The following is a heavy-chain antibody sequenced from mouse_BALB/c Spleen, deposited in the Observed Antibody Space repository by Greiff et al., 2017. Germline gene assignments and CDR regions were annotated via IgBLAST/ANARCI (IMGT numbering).Heavy chain of an antibody. CDR3: ARDGNYAMDY. J-gene: IGHJ4*01. V-gene: IGHV7-3*02. Sequence: EVQLLESGGGLVQPGGSLRLSCATSGFTFTDYYMSWVRQPPGKALEWLGFIRNKASGYTSEYSASVKGRFTISRDNSQSSLYLQMNTRGAEDSATYYCARDGNYAMDYWGQGTSVTVSS. CDR1: GFTFTDYY. CDR2: IRNKASGYTS.